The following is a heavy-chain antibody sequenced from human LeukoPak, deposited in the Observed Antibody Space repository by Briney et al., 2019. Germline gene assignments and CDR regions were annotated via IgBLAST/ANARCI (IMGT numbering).Heavy chain of an antibody. CDR1: GGSISSGSYY. J-gene: IGHJ2*01. CDR3: ARDYGDIPPDWYYDL. V-gene: IGHV4-61*02. D-gene: IGHD4-17*01. Sequence: SETLSLTCTVSGGSISSGSYYWSWIRQPAGKGLEWIGRIYTSGSTNYNPSLKSRVTISVDTSKNQFSLKLRFVTAADTAVYYCARDYGDIPPDWYYDLWGRGTLVTVSS. CDR2: IYTSGST.